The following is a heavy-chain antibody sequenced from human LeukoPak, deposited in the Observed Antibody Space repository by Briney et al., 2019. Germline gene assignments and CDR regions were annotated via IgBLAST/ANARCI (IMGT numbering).Heavy chain of an antibody. CDR3: ARDGQYCSSTSCYEFDY. CDR1: GFTVSSNY. V-gene: IGHV3-66*01. D-gene: IGHD2-2*01. Sequence: EGSLRLSCAASGFTVSSNYMSWVRQAPGKGLEWVSVIYSGGSTYYADSVKGRFTISRDNSKNTLYLQMNSLRAEDTAVYYCARDGQYCSSTSCYEFDYWGQGTLVTVSS. CDR2: IYSGGST. J-gene: IGHJ4*02.